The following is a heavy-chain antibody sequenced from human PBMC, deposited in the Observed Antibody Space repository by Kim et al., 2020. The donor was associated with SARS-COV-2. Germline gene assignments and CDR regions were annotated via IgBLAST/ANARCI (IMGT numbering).Heavy chain of an antibody. V-gene: IGHV3-7*01. CDR2: IKQNGSAR. Sequence: GGSLRLSCAASGFTFSSYSMSWVRQGPGKGLEWVATIKQNGSARYYVDSVTGRFTISRDNAQNSLQLQMNSLRVEDTAVYYCARRKVSWRRWWSDGSADSDYLPHPFEIWGQGTLVTVSS. J-gene: IGHJ3*02. CDR1: GFTFSSYS. D-gene: IGHD3-22*01. CDR3: ARRKVSWRRWWSDGSADSDYLPHPFEI.